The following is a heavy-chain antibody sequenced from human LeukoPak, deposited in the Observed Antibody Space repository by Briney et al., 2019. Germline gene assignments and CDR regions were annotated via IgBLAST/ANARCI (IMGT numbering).Heavy chain of an antibody. CDR1: GFTFTNYA. J-gene: IGHJ3*02. V-gene: IGHV3-23*01. CDR3: ARPYYYDSRGSNFDAFDI. CDR2: IRGGSSST. D-gene: IGHD3-22*01. Sequence: GGSLRLSCVASGFTFTNYAMSWVRQAPGKGLEWVSGIRGGSSSTFYADSVKGRFTISRDNAKNTLYLQMNSLRAEDTAVYFCARPYYYDSRGSNFDAFDIWGQGTMVTVSS.